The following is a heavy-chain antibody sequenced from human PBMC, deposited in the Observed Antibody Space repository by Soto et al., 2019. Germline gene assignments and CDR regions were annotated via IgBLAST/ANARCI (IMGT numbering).Heavy chain of an antibody. CDR1: GFPFGTTD. Sequence: GGSLRLSCAASGFPFGTTDMSWVRQAPGEGLEWVSTIDGSGGITFYAYSVKGRFTISRDNSRNTVYLQMNSLRGDDTALYYCVKNSGWFNTWGQGALVTVSS. CDR2: IDGSGGIT. D-gene: IGHD3-10*01. V-gene: IGHV3-23*01. CDR3: VKNSGWFNT. J-gene: IGHJ5*02.